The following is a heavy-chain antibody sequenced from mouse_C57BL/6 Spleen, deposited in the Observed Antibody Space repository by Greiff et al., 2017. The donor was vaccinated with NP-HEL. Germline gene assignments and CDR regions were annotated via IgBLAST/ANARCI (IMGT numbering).Heavy chain of an antibody. CDR3: ARGVVAPDY. V-gene: IGHV1-82*01. J-gene: IGHJ2*01. CDR2: IYPGDGDT. CDR1: GYAFSSSW. D-gene: IGHD1-1*01. Sequence: VQLQQSGPELVKPGASVKISCKASGYAFSSSWMNWVKQRPGKGLEWIGRIYPGDGDTNYNGKFKGKATLTADKSSSTAYMQLSSLTSEDSAVYFCARGVVAPDYWGQGTTLTVSS.